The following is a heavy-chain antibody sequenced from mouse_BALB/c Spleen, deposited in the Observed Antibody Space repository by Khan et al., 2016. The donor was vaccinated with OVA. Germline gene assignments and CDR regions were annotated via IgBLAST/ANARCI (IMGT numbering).Heavy chain of an antibody. J-gene: IGHJ3*01. V-gene: IGHV3-2*02. CDR1: GYSITSDYA. CDR2: IGYSGST. D-gene: IGHD4-1*01. CDR3: ARLGPGFAY. Sequence: EVQLQESGPGLVKPSQSLSLTCTVTGYSITSDYAWNWIRQFPGNKLEWMGYIGYSGSTSYNPSLTSRISITRDTSKNQFFLRLNSVTNEDTATYYCARLGPGFAYWGQGTLVTVSA.